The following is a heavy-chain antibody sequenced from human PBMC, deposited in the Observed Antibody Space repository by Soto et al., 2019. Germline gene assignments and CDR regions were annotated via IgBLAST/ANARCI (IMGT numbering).Heavy chain of an antibody. D-gene: IGHD1-26*01. Sequence: QLQLQASGPGLVKPSETLSLTCTVSGGSISSSSYYWGWIRQPPGKGLEWIGTIYYSGSPYYHPAHTRRITISGDTSKIHYSLKLSAVTAAGTAVYYCARQGSGSYNAFDIWGQGTVVTVS. J-gene: IGHJ3*02. V-gene: IGHV4-39*01. CDR3: ARQGSGSYNAFDI. CDR1: GGSISSSSYY. CDR2: IYYSGSP.